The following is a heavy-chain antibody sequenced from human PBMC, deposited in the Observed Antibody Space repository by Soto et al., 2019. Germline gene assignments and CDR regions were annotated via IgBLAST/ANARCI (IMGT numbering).Heavy chain of an antibody. CDR3: ARAGYSSSSQYYFDY. CDR2: IYYSGST. J-gene: IGHJ4*02. V-gene: IGHV4-59*01. CDR1: GGSISSYY. D-gene: IGHD6-6*01. Sequence: PSETLSLTCTVSGGSISSYYWSWIRQPPGKGLEWIGYIYYSGSTNYNPSLKSRVTISVDTSKNQFSLKLSSVTAADTAVYYCARAGYSSSSQYYFDYWGQGTLVTVSS.